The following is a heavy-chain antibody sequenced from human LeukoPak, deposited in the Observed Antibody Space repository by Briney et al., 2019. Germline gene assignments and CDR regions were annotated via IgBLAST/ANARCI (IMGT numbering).Heavy chain of an antibody. CDR3: AKEEQVGAFDY. V-gene: IGHV3-30*18. CDR1: GFTFSSYG. J-gene: IGHJ4*02. CDR2: ISYDGSNK. D-gene: IGHD1-26*01. Sequence: PGRSLRLSCAASGFTFSSYGMHWVRQAPGKGLEWVAVISYDGSNKYYVDSVKGRFTISRDNSKNTLYLQMNSLRAEDTAVYYCAKEEQVGAFDYWGQGTLVTVSS.